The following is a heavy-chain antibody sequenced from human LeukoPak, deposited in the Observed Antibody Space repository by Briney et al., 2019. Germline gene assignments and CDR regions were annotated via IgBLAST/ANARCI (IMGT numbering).Heavy chain of an antibody. Sequence: SETLSLTCAVYGGSFSGYYWSWIRQPPGKGLEWIGEINHSGSTNYNPSLKSRVTISVDTSKSQFSLKLSSVTAADTAVYYCARRQWGVATIRQSIDYWGQGTLVTVSS. CDR2: INHSGST. J-gene: IGHJ4*02. CDR3: ARRQWGVATIRQSIDY. D-gene: IGHD5-12*01. V-gene: IGHV4-34*01. CDR1: GGSFSGYY.